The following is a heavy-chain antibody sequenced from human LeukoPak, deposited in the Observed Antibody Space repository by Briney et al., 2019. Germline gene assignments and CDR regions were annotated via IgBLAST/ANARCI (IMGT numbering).Heavy chain of an antibody. Sequence: ASVKVSCKAFDNTFSYYGISWVRQAPGQGLEWMGWISAYNGQTDYAQKFQGRVTMTRNTSISTAYMELSSLRSEDTAVYYCARVENVLLWFGLPHDAFDIWGQGTMVTVSS. D-gene: IGHD3-10*01. CDR1: DNTFSYYG. V-gene: IGHV1-18*01. J-gene: IGHJ3*02. CDR2: ISAYNGQT. CDR3: ARVENVLLWFGLPHDAFDI.